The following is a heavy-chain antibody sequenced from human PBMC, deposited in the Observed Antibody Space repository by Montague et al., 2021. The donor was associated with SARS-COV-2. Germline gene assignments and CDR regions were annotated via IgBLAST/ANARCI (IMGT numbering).Heavy chain of an antibody. Sequence: SETLSLTCTVSGRSITSSSYYLAWIRQPPRKGLEFMGSIYNRGTPYYKPFLRRRVSISVDTSKNQLSRTLTSVTAADTVLYYCATQEDTSGCFPAPFDFSG. CDR1: GRSITSSSYY. J-gene: IGHJ4*01. CDR3: ATQEDTSGCFPAPFDF. D-gene: IGHD6-19*01. CDR2: IYNRGTP. V-gene: IGHV4-39*01.